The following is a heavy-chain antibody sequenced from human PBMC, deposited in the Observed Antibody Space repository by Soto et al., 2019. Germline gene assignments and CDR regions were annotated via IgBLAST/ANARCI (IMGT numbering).Heavy chain of an antibody. D-gene: IGHD4-17*01. J-gene: IGHJ4*02. CDR1: GFTFSSYS. Sequence: EVQLVESGGGLVQPGGSLRLSCAASGFTFSSYSMNWVRQAPGKGLEWVSYISSSSSTIYYADSVKGRFTISRDNAKNSLYLQMNSLRAENTAVYYCARDLNYGPFDYCGQGTLVTVSS. V-gene: IGHV3-48*01. CDR3: ARDLNYGPFDY. CDR2: ISSSSSTI.